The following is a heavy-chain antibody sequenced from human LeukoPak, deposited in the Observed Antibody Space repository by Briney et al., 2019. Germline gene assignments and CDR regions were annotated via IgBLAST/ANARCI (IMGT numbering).Heavy chain of an antibody. D-gene: IGHD5-18*01. CDR1: GFTFSSYT. CDR2: ITTSDGST. CDR3: ARARDTAMGYC. Sequence: PGGSLRLSCAASGFTFSSYTMSWVRQAPGKGLEWVSTITTSDGSTYYADSVKGRFTISRDNAKNSLYLQMNSLRAEDTAVYYCARARDTAMGYCWGQGTLVTVSS. J-gene: IGHJ4*02. V-gene: IGHV3-21*01.